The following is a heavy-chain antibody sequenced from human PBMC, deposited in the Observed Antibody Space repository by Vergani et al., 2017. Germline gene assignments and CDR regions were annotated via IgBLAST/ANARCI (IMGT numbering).Heavy chain of an antibody. D-gene: IGHD1-14*01. V-gene: IGHV3-30*14. Sequence: QVQLVESGGGVVQPGRSLRLSCAASGFTFSSYAMHWVRQAPGKGLEWVAVISYDGSNKYYADSVKGRFTISRDNSKNTLYLQMNSLRAEDTAVYYCARSGTRTGAFDVWGQGTMVTVSS. CDR1: GFTFSSYA. J-gene: IGHJ3*01. CDR2: ISYDGSNK. CDR3: ARSGTRTGAFDV.